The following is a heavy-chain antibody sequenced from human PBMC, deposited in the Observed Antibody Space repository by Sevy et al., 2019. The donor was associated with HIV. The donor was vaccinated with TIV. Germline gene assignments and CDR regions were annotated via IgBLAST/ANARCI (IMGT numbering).Heavy chain of an antibody. V-gene: IGHV3-11*01. CDR2: VSSSGTII. D-gene: IGHD3-10*01. CDR3: ARALASGSFFSLYFDY. CDR1: GLNVSDYF. Sequence: GGSLRLSCAASGLNVSDYFMSWIRRAPGKPPEWVSYVSSSGTIIDYADSVKGRFTISRDNAKNSLYLQMNSLRAEDTAIYYCARALASGSFFSLYFDYWGQGTLVTVSS. J-gene: IGHJ4*02.